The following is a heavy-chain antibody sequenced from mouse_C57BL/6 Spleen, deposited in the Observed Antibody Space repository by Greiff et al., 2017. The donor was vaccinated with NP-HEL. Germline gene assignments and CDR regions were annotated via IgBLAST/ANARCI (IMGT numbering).Heavy chain of an antibody. D-gene: IGHD3-3*01. J-gene: IGHJ1*03. Sequence: QVQLQQPGAELVKPGASVKLSCKASGYTFTSYWMHWVKQRPGQGLEWIGMIHPNSGSTNYNEKFKSKATLTVDKSSSTAYMRLSSLTSEDSAVYYCARGGDVNWYFDVWGTGTTVTVSS. CDR2: IHPNSGST. CDR3: ARGGDVNWYFDV. V-gene: IGHV1-64*01. CDR1: GYTFTSYW.